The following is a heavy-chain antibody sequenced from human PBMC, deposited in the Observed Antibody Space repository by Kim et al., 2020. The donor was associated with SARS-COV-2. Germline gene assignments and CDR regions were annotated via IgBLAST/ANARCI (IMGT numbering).Heavy chain of an antibody. CDR1: GYTFTSYY. V-gene: IGHV1-46*01. CDR2: INPSGGST. J-gene: IGHJ4*02. Sequence: ASVKVSCKASGYTFTSYYMHWVRQAPGQGLEWMGIINPSGGSTSYAQKFQGRVTMTRDTSTSTVYMELSSLRSEDTAVYYCARDMFPVWFGELSYHPFDYWGQGTLVTVSS. CDR3: ARDMFPVWFGELSYHPFDY. D-gene: IGHD3-10*01.